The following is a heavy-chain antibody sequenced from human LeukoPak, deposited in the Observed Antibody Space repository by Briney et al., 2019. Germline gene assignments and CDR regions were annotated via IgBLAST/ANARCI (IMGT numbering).Heavy chain of an antibody. CDR3: AKGWHRSSRGDFDH. J-gene: IGHJ4*02. CDR1: GFTFSSYG. D-gene: IGHD6-13*01. CDR2: IRYDGSNK. Sequence: GGSLRLSCAASGFTFSSYGMHWVRQAPGKGLEWVAFIRYDGSNKYYADSVKGRFTISRDNSKNTLYLQMNSLRAEDTAVYYCAKGWHRSSRGDFDHWGQGTLVTVSS. V-gene: IGHV3-30*02.